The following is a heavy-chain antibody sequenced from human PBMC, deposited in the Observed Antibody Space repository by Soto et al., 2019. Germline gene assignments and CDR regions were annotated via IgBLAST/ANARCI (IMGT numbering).Heavy chain of an antibody. J-gene: IGHJ4*02. V-gene: IGHV3-21*01. Sequence: PGGSLRLSCAASGFTFSSYSMNWVRQAPGKGLEWVSSISSSSSYIYYADSVKGRFTISRDNAKNSLYLQMNSLRAEDTAVYYRARDSDTAIPVPIYWGQGTLVTVSS. CDR2: ISSSSSYI. D-gene: IGHD5-18*01. CDR3: ARDSDTAIPVPIY. CDR1: GFTFSSYS.